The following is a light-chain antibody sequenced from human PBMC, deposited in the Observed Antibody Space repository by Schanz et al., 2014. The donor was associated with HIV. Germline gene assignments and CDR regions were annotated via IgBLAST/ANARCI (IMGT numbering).Light chain of an antibody. CDR2: GAS. J-gene: IGKJ1*01. CDR3: HQYNNWWT. Sequence: EIVMTQSPATLSVSPGEGATLSCRASQSVGSNLAWYQQRPGQAPRLLIYGASNRATGIPDRFGGSGSGTDFTLTINRLEPEDFAVYYCHQYNNWWTFGQGTKVEIK. CDR1: QSVGSN. V-gene: IGKV3D-15*01.